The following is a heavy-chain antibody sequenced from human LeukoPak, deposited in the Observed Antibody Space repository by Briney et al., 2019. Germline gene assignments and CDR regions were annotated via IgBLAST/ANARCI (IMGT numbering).Heavy chain of an antibody. J-gene: IGHJ4*02. Sequence: GGSLRLSCAASGFTFSSYAMSWVRQAPGKGLEWVSAISGSGGSTYYADSVKGRFTISRDNAKNSLYLQMNSLRAEDTAVYYCARIAYSGSYPVIDYWGQGTLVTVSS. CDR1: GFTFSSYA. CDR2: ISGSGGST. V-gene: IGHV3-23*01. D-gene: IGHD1-26*01. CDR3: ARIAYSGSYPVIDY.